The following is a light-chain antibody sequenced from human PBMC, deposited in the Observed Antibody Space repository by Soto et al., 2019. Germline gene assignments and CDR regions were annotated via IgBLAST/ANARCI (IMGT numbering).Light chain of an antibody. J-gene: IGKJ3*01. CDR3: HQYGSSPQP. V-gene: IGKV3-20*01. CDR1: QSVSSSY. Sequence: EIVLTQSPGTLSLSPGERATLSCRASQSVSSSYLAWYQQKPGQAPRLLIYGASSRPTGIPARFSGTGSGTHFTRNISGLEHEHFELYYCHQYGSSPQPFGPGTNVDIK. CDR2: GAS.